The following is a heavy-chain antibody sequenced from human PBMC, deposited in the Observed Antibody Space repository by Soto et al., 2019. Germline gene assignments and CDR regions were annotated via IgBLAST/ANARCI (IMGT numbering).Heavy chain of an antibody. CDR1: GFTFSSYA. J-gene: IGHJ3*02. CDR3: WTTYYYDSSGYDAFDI. D-gene: IGHD3-22*01. Sequence: GGSLRLSCAASGFTFSSYAMHWVRQAPGKGLEWVAVISYDGSNKYYADSVKGRFTISRDNSKNTLYLQMNSLRAEDTAVYYCWTTYYYDSSGYDAFDIWGQGTMVTVSS. V-gene: IGHV3-30-3*01. CDR2: ISYDGSNK.